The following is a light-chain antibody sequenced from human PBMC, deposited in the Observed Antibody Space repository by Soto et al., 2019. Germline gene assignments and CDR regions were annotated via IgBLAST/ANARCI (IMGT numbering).Light chain of an antibody. CDR3: SSYAGSNNVV. J-gene: IGLJ2*01. Sequence: QSALTQPPSASRSPGQSVTISCTGTSSDVGGYTYVSWYQQHPGKAPKLIIYEVTKRPSGVPDRFSGSKSGSTASLTVSGLQAEDEADYYCSSYAGSNNVVFGGGTKVTVL. CDR2: EVT. V-gene: IGLV2-8*02. CDR1: SSDVGGYTY.